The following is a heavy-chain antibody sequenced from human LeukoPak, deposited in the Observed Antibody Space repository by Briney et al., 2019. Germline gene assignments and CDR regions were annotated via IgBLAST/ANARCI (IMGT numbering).Heavy chain of an antibody. Sequence: ASVKVSCKASGYTFTSYGISWVRQAPGQGLEWMGWISAYNGNTNYAQKLQGRVTMTTDTSTSTAYMELRSLRSDDTAVYYCARVRAAAGSYYYYYMDVWGKGTTVTISS. CDR2: ISAYNGNT. CDR1: GYTFTSYG. D-gene: IGHD6-13*01. V-gene: IGHV1-18*01. J-gene: IGHJ6*03. CDR3: ARVRAAAGSYYYYYMDV.